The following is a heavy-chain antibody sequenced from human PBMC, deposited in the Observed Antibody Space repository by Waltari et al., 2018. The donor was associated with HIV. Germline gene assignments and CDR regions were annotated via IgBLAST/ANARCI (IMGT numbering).Heavy chain of an antibody. Sequence: EVHLVESGGAVVQRGGSLRLSCAASGFDFGDYGVHWVRQAPGKGLEWVSLISWDGTSTYYADSGNGRFTISKDNNKNSLFLQMNNLRAEDTAFYYCAKAHSSGWTGIDYWGQGTLVTVSS. CDR1: GFDFGDYG. CDR2: ISWDGTST. V-gene: IGHV3-43D*04. D-gene: IGHD6-25*01. J-gene: IGHJ4*02. CDR3: AKAHSSGWTGIDY.